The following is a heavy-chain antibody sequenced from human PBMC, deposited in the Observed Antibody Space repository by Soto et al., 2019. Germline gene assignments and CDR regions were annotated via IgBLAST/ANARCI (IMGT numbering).Heavy chain of an antibody. D-gene: IGHD3-9*01. CDR1: GYTFTSYA. CDR2: INAGNGNT. Sequence: GASVKVSCKASGYTFTSYAMHWVRQAPGQRLEWMGWINAGNGNTKYSQKFQGRVTITRDTSASTAYMELSSLRSEDTAVYYCARGRYAPLRYLTITPPTTGGMDVWGQGTTVTVSS. V-gene: IGHV1-3*01. J-gene: IGHJ6*02. CDR3: ARGRYAPLRYLTITPPTTGGMDV.